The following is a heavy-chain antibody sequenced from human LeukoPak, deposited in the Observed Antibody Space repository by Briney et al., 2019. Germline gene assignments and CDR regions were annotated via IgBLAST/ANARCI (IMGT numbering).Heavy chain of an antibody. CDR3: ARDGLRLGGLSLSFDY. CDR2: INPSGGST. CDR1: GYTFTSYY. J-gene: IGHJ4*02. V-gene: IGHV1-46*01. D-gene: IGHD3-16*02. Sequence: VASVKVSCKASGYTFTSYYMHWVRQAPGQGLEWMGIINPSGGSTSYAQKFQGRVTMTRDTSTSTVYMELSSLRSEDTAMYYCARDGLRLGGLSLSFDYWGQGTLVTVSS.